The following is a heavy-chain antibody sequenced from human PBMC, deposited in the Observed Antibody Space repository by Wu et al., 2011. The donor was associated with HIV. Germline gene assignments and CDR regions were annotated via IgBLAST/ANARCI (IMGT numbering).Heavy chain of an antibody. CDR3: ARDDPSGRSGWGPLNDSFDI. D-gene: IGHD3-10*01. Sequence: QVRLVQSGTEVKRPGASVKVSCKASGYNFNAYYIHWVRQAPGQGLEWMGWINGNSGGTNYEQKFQGRVTLTRDTSSKTVYMQLSSLKSDDTAVYFCARDDPSGRSGWGPLNDSFDIWGQGTVVTVSS. CDR2: INGNSGGT. CDR1: GYNFNAYY. J-gene: IGHJ3*02. V-gene: IGHV1-2*02.